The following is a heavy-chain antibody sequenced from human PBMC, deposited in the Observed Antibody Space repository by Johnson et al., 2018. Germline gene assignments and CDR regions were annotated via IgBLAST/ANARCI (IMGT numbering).Heavy chain of an antibody. Sequence: QVQLVEGGGGVVEPGRTLRLSCAASGFTLSRYGMHWVRQAPGKGLEWVALISYDGSNNYYADSVKGRFTISRDNAKNTLYLQINSLRAEDTAVYYCAKGMTTGTTGRGWYYYYGMDVWGQGTTVTVSS. CDR1: GFTLSRYG. V-gene: IGHV3-30*18. D-gene: IGHD4-17*01. CDR3: AKGMTTGTTGRGWYYYYGMDV. CDR2: ISYDGSNN. J-gene: IGHJ6*02.